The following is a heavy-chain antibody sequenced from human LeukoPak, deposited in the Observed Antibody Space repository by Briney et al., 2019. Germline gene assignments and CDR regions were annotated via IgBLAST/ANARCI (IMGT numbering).Heavy chain of an antibody. D-gene: IGHD3-22*01. CDR3: ARDSRGYYDRRGNY. J-gene: IGHJ4*02. V-gene: IGHV3-11*01. CDR2: ISSSGSTI. CDR1: EFTFSDYY. Sequence: GRSLRLSCAASEFTFSDYYMSWIGQAPGKGLEGFSYISSSGSTIYYAGSVKGRFTFSRANAKTLLYLQMDSLRAEDTAVYYCARDSRGYYDRRGNYWGQGTLVSVSS.